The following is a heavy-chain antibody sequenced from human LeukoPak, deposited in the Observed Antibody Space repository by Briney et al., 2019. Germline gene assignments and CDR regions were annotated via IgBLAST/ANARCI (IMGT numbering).Heavy chain of an antibody. CDR2: IKQDGSEK. Sequence: GGSLRLSCAASGFTFSNYWMSWVRQAPGKGLEWVANIKQDGSEKYYVDSAKGRFTISRDNAKNSLYLQMNSLRAEDTAVYYCARNVIGELLLNYWGQGTLVTVSS. V-gene: IGHV3-7*01. CDR1: GFTFSNYW. CDR3: ARNVIGELLLNY. D-gene: IGHD3-10*01. J-gene: IGHJ4*02.